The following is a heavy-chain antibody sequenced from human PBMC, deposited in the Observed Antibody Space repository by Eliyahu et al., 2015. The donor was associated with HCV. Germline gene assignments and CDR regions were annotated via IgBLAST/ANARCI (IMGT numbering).Heavy chain of an antibody. CDR1: GFTFSSYA. CDR2: ISGSGGST. Sequence: EVQLLESGGGLVQPGGSLRLSCAASGFTFSSYAXSWVRQAPGKGLEWVSAISGSGGSTYYADSVKGRFTISRDNSKNTLYLQMNSLRAEDTAVYYCAIRPIDFWSGYYTPNPFDYWGQGTLVTVSS. J-gene: IGHJ4*02. CDR3: AIRPIDFWSGYYTPNPFDY. D-gene: IGHD3-3*01. V-gene: IGHV3-23*01.